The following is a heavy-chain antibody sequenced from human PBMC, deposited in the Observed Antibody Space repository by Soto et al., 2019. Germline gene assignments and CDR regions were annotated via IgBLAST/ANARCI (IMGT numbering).Heavy chain of an antibody. Sequence: EVQLVESGGGLVQPGGSLRLSCAASGFTFSNYWMYWVRQAPGKGLEWVSRINSDGSVSSYADSVKGRLTISRDNVKNTLYLQMDSLRAEDTAVYYCARGDCVGGPCYSLAGSFYYYMDVWGKGTTVTVFS. CDR2: INSDGSVS. CDR3: ARGDCVGGPCYSLAGSFYYYMDV. J-gene: IGHJ6*03. CDR1: GFTFSNYW. D-gene: IGHD2-15*01. V-gene: IGHV3-74*02.